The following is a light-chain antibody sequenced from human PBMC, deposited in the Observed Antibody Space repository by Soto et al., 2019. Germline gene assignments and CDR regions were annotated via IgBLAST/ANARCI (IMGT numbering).Light chain of an antibody. J-gene: IGKJ4*01. Sequence: EVVMTQSPATLSVSPGDRATLSCRASQNVNTNLAWYQQQPGQAPRLLIFGASTWATGIPARFSGSGSGTEFTLTISSLQPEDFAVYYCQQYNNWPLTFGGGTKVDIK. CDR1: QNVNTN. CDR2: GAS. CDR3: QQYNNWPLT. V-gene: IGKV3-15*01.